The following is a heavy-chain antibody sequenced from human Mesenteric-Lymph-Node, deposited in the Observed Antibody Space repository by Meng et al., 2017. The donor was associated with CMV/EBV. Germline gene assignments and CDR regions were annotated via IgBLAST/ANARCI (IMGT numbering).Heavy chain of an antibody. J-gene: IGHJ3*02. CDR1: GYSISSGYY. Sequence: SETLSLTCTVSGYSISSGYYWGWIRQPPGKGLEWIGSIYHSGSTYYNPSLKSRVTISVDTSRNQFSLKLSSVTAADTAVYYCARDYNWNGGAFDIWGQGTMVTVSS. CDR2: IYHSGST. D-gene: IGHD1-1*01. V-gene: IGHV4-38-2*02. CDR3: ARDYNWNGGAFDI.